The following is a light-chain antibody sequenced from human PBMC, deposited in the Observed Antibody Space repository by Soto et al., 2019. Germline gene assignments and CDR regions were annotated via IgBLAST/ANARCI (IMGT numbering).Light chain of an antibody. CDR2: GNS. CDR3: QSYDSSLEV. J-gene: IGLJ2*01. V-gene: IGLV1-40*01. CDR1: TSNIGAGYD. Sequence: QSVLTQPPSVPGAPGQRVTISGTGSTSNIGAGYDVHWYQQLPGTAPKLLIYGNSNRPSGVPDRFSGSKSGTSASLAITGLQAEDEADYYCQSYDSSLEVFGGGTKLTVL.